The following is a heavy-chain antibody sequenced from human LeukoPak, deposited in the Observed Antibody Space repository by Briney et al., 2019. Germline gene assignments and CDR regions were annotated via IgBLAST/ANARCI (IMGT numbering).Heavy chain of an antibody. Sequence: GGSLRLSCAASGFSFSTSSMNWVRQAPGKGLEWVSSISGSSIYILYADPVKGRFTISRDDARSSLYLQMNSLRAEDTAVYYCAKFETRGNTDFDYWGQGTLVTVSS. D-gene: IGHD2/OR15-2a*01. CDR1: GFSFSTSS. CDR2: ISGSSIYI. V-gene: IGHV3-21*01. CDR3: AKFETRGNTDFDY. J-gene: IGHJ4*02.